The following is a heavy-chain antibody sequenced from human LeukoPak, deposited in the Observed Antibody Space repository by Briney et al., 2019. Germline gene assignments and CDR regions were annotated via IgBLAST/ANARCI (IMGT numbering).Heavy chain of an antibody. D-gene: IGHD2-8*01. CDR1: GGSISSYY. J-gene: IGHJ4*02. CDR3: ARLFLMGSTPHYFDY. Sequence: KPSETLSLTCTVSGGSISSYYWSWIRQPAGKGLEWIGRIYTSGSTNYNPSLKSRVTMSVDTSKNQFSLRLSSVTAADTAVYYCARLFLMGSTPHYFDYWGQGTLVTVSS. V-gene: IGHV4-4*07. CDR2: IYTSGST.